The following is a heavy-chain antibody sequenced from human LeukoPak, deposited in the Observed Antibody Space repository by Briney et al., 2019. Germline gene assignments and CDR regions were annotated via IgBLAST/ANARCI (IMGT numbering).Heavy chain of an antibody. Sequence: PGTSLRLSCAASGFTFSSYGMHWVRQAPGKGLEWVAFIRYDGSNKYYADSVKGRFTISRDNSKNTLYLQMNSLRAEDTAVYYCARDRDPRNNYFDYWGQGTLVTVSS. J-gene: IGHJ4*02. CDR3: ARDRDPRNNYFDY. D-gene: IGHD1-14*01. CDR1: GFTFSSYG. CDR2: IRYDGSNK. V-gene: IGHV3-30*02.